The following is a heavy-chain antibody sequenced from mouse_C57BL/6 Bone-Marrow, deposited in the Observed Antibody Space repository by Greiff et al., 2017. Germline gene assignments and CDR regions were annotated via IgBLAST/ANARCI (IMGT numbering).Heavy chain of an antibody. CDR1: GYTFTDYY. J-gene: IGHJ4*01. CDR2: LNPNNGGN. CDR3: AKGETTVVAQYYYAIDY. D-gene: IGHD1-1*01. Sequence: VQLQQSGPELVKPGASVKISCKASGYTFTDYYMNWVKQSHGKSLEWIGDLNPNNGGNSYNQKFKGKAPLTVDKYSSTAYMELRSLTSEDSAVYYCAKGETTVVAQYYYAIDYWGQGASVTVSS. V-gene: IGHV1-26*01.